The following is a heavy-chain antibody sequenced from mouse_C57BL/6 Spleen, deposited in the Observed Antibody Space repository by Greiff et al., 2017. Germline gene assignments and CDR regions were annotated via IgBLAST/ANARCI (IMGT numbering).Heavy chain of an antibody. CDR2: ISSGSSTI. V-gene: IGHV5-17*01. CDR3: ASGGNPSNGWFAY. CDR1: GFTFSDYG. J-gene: IGHJ3*01. D-gene: IGHD2-5*01. Sequence: EVKLVESGGGLVKPGGSLKLSCAASGFTFSDYGMHWVRQAPEKGLEWVAYISSGSSTIYYADTVKGRFTISRDNAKNTLFLQMTSLRSEDTAMYYCASGGNPSNGWFAYWGQGTLVTVSA.